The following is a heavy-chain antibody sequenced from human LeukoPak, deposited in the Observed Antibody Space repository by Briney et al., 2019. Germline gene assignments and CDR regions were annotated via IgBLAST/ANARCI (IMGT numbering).Heavy chain of an antibody. Sequence: GGSLRLSCAASGFTFSSYAMHWVRQAPGKGLEWVAVISYDGSNKYYADSVKGRFTISRDNSKNTLHLQMNSLRAEDTAVYYCARDDYDFWSGYYTAKVYYGMDVWGQGTTVTVSS. CDR2: ISYDGSNK. CDR3: ARDDYDFWSGYYTAKVYYGMDV. V-gene: IGHV3-30-3*01. D-gene: IGHD3-3*01. CDR1: GFTFSSYA. J-gene: IGHJ6*02.